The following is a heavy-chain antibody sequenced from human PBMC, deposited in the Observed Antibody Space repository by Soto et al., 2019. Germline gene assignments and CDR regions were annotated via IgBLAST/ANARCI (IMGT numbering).Heavy chain of an antibody. CDR3: ATRPYYDFVSGSTKYYYYGMGV. CDR2: ISGSGGST. V-gene: IGHV3-23*01. D-gene: IGHD3-3*01. J-gene: IGHJ6*02. Sequence: GGSLRLSCAASGFTFSSYAMSWVRQAPGKGLEWVSAISGSGGSTYYADSVKGRFTISRDNSKNTLYLQMNSLRAEDTAVYYCATRPYYDFVSGSTKYYYYGMGVWGQGSKVTVSS. CDR1: GFTFSSYA.